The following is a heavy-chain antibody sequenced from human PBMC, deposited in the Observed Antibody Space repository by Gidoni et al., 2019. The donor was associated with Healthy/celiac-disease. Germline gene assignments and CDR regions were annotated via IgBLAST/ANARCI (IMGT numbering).Heavy chain of an antibody. D-gene: IGHD3-22*01. CDR2: ISSSSSYI. CDR3: ARDFGVYYYDSSTDY. V-gene: IGHV3-21*01. Sequence: EVQLVESGGGLVKPGGSLSLSCAASGFTFSSYSMNWVRQAPGKGLEWVSSISSSSSYIYYADSVKGRFTISRDNAKNSLYLQMNSLRAEDTAVYYCARDFGVYYYDSSTDYWGQGTLVTVSS. J-gene: IGHJ4*02. CDR1: GFTFSSYS.